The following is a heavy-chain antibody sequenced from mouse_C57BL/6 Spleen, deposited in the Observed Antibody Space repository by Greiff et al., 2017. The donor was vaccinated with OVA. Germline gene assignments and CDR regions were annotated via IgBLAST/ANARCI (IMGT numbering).Heavy chain of an antibody. CDR1: GYTFTSYW. D-gene: IGHD2-3*01. Sequence: QVQLQQSGAELVRPGSSVKLSCKASGYTFTSYWMHWVKQRPIQGLEWIGNIDPSDSETHYNQKFKDKATLTVDKSSSTAYMQLSSLTSEDSAVYYCAKMDSYAMDYWGQGTSVTVSS. J-gene: IGHJ4*01. CDR2: IDPSDSET. V-gene: IGHV1-52*01. CDR3: AKMDSYAMDY.